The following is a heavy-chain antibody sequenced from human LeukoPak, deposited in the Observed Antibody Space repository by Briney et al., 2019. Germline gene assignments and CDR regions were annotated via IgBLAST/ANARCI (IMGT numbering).Heavy chain of an antibody. D-gene: IGHD6-13*01. J-gene: IGHJ4*02. CDR2: IHYDGST. CDR1: GGSFSGYY. CDR3: ARRASGAGGSKAIDY. V-gene: IGHV4-34*01. Sequence: SETLSLTCAVYGGSFSGYYWSWIRQPPGKGLEWIGSIHYDGSTYYNPSLKSRVTISVDTSKNQFSLKLSSVAAADTAVYYCARRASGAGGSKAIDYWGQGTLVTVSS.